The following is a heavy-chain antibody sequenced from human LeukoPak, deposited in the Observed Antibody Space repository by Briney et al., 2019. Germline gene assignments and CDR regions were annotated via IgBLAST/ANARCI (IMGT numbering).Heavy chain of an antibody. CDR2: IYYSGST. CDR3: ARHGTSGTNLNWFDP. Sequence: SESLSLTCTVSGGSISSYYWSWIRQPPGKGLEWIGYIYYSGSTNYNPSLKSRVTISVDTSKNQFSLKLSSVTAADTAVYYCARHGTSGTNLNWFDPWGQGTLVTVSS. D-gene: IGHD1-1*01. J-gene: IGHJ5*02. V-gene: IGHV4-59*01. CDR1: GGSISSYY.